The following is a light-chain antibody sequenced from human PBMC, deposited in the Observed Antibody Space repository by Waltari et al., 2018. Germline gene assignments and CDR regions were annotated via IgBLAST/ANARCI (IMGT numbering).Light chain of an antibody. Sequence: QAVLPQPSSLSASPGASARPTCTLRRAFTVGTYTSYWYNQKPGSPPQYLLRYKSDSEKERGSGVPSRFSGSKVASANSGILFISGLQSEDEADYYCLIWHDTDWVFGGGTKLTVL. V-gene: IGLV5-45*02. CDR1: RAFTVGTYT. CDR2: YKSDSEK. CDR3: LIWHDTDWV. J-gene: IGLJ3*02.